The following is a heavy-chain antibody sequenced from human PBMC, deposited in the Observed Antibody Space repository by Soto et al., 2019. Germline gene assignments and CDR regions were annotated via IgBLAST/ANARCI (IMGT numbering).Heavy chain of an antibody. J-gene: IGHJ6*02. CDR2: IISFFGAA. D-gene: IGHD1-1*01. CDR3: ARGGKERFRGSGMAV. CDR1: GGKFNTYA. Sequence: QLQLVQSGAEVREPGSSVRVSCKASGGKFNTYAFNWVRQAPGHGLEWLGGIISFFGAAMYAQKFQGRVTLTADEFTPPAYLELSSLRSEDTAVYYCARGGKERFRGSGMAVWGQGTTFTVSS. V-gene: IGHV1-69*01.